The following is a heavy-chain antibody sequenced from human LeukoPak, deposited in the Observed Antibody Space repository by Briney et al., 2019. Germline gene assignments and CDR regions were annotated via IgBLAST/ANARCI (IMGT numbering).Heavy chain of an antibody. CDR2: IYHSGST. J-gene: IGHJ6*03. CDR1: GYSISSGYY. D-gene: IGHD6-6*01. Sequence: SETLSLTCTVSGYSISSGYYWGWIRQPPGKGLEWIGSIYHSGSTYYNPSLKSRVTISVDTSKNQFSLKLSSVTAADTAVYYCATHSSSSLDYYYYYMDVWGKGTTVTVSS. V-gene: IGHV4-38-2*02. CDR3: ATHSSSSLDYYYYYMDV.